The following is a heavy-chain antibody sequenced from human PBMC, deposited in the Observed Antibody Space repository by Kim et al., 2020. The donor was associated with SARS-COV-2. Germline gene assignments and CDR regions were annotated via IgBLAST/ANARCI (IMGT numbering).Heavy chain of an antibody. J-gene: IGHJ4*02. D-gene: IGHD6-19*01. CDR3: TRRDSSGWYAFDY. CDR2: IRSKANSYAT. CDR1: GFTFSGSA. Sequence: GGSLRLSCAASGFTFSGSAMHWVRQASGKGLEWVGRIRSKANSYATAYASSVKGRFTISRDDSKNTAYLQMNSLKTEDTAVYYCTRRDSSGWYAFDYWGQGTLVTVSS. V-gene: IGHV3-73*01.